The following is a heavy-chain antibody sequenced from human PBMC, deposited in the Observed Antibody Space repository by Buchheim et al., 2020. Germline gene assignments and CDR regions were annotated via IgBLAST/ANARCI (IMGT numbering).Heavy chain of an antibody. CDR3: VRGGTSDWFDP. Sequence: QLQLQESGSGLVKPSQTLSLTCAISGGSISSDTYSWSWIRQPPGKGLEWIGYIYHSGGTYYNPSLRSRVTISVDRSKNQFPLRLTSVTAADTAIYYCVRGGTSDWFDPWGRGTL. CDR1: GGSISSDTYS. V-gene: IGHV4-30-2*01. J-gene: IGHJ5*02. CDR2: IYHSGGT.